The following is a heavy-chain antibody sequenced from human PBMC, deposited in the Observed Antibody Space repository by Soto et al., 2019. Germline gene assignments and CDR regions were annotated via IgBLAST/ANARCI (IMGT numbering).Heavy chain of an antibody. CDR2: IYYSGNT. Sequence: ASETLSLTCTVSGGSISSSSYYWGWIRQPPGKGLEWIGSIYYSGNTYYKPSLKSRVSISIDTSRNQFSLKLSSVTAADTAVYYCARVPDRWGQGTLVTVSS. J-gene: IGHJ5*02. D-gene: IGHD2-2*01. V-gene: IGHV4-39*07. CDR1: GGSISSSSYY. CDR3: ARVPDR.